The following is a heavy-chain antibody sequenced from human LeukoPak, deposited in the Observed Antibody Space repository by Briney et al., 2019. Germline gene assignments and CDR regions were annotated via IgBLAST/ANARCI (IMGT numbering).Heavy chain of an antibody. CDR3: ARRLNYGDYGSDY. J-gene: IGHJ4*02. D-gene: IGHD4-17*01. V-gene: IGHV3-21*01. CDR1: GFNFSPYS. CDR2: ISGSSRYI. Sequence: GGSLRLSCVGSGFNFSPYSINWVRQAPGKGLAWVSTISGSSRYIYYADSVKGRFTISRDNAKSSVFLQMNSLRADDTAIHYCARRLNYGDYGSDYWGQGTLVTVSS.